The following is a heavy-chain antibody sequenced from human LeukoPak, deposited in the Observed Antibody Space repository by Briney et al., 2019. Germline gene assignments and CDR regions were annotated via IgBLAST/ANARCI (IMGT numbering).Heavy chain of an antibody. V-gene: IGHV5-51*01. CDR3: ATLPHTEFHY. CDR1: GYSFTTYW. D-gene: IGHD2-8*02. CDR2: IYPGDSDT. Sequence: NRGESLKISCKGSGYSFTTYWIGWVRQVPGKGLEWMGIIYPGDSDTRYSPSFQGQVTISADKSISTSYLQWSSLKASDTAMYYCATLPHTEFHYWGQGTLVTVSS. J-gene: IGHJ4*02.